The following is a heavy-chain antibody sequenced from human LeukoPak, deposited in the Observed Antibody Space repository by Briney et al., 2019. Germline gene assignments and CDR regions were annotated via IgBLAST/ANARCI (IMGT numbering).Heavy chain of an antibody. Sequence: PSETLSLTCTVSGFSITDGFYWDWIRQTPGKGLEWIGSIFHSGTTYYNPSLKSRVTISTDTSKNHFSLNLNSVTAADTAVYYCARAGDAFDIWGQGTMVTVSS. CDR1: GFSITDGFY. J-gene: IGHJ3*02. CDR3: ARAGDAFDI. V-gene: IGHV4-38-2*02. CDR2: IFHSGTT.